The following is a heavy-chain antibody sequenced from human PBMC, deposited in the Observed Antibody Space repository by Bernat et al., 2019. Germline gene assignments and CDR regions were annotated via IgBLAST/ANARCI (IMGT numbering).Heavy chain of an antibody. Sequence: EEQLLESGGGLVQPGGSLRLSCAASGFTFGNYAMTWVRQAPGKGLEWVSGIGGRGGSTYYTDSVKGRFTISRDKSKNTMYLQLNSLRAEETGVYYGAKDPHSGTDLWSGYYRGFFEYWGQGTLVTVSS. CDR3: AKDPHSGTDLWSGYYRGFFEY. CDR2: IGGRGGST. J-gene: IGHJ4*02. D-gene: IGHD3-3*01. CDR1: GFTFGNYA. V-gene: IGHV3-23*01.